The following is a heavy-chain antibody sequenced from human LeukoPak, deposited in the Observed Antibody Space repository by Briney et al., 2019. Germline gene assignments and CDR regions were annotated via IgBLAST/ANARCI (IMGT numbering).Heavy chain of an antibody. CDR3: AKASSPLGHFDY. D-gene: IGHD3-16*01. J-gene: IGHJ4*02. CDR1: QSTFSTYA. CDR2: ISDGGSST. Sequence: TGGSLRLSCGASQSTFSTYAMSWVRQAPGKGLEWVSGISDGGSSTYYADSVKGRFTISRDNSRNTLLLQVNSLRAEDTAVYYCAKASSPLGHFDYWGRGTLVTVSS. V-gene: IGHV3-23*01.